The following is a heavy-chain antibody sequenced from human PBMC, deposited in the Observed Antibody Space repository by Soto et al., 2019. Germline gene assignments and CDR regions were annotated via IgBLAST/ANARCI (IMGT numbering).Heavy chain of an antibody. CDR2: VKSKTDGGSA. J-gene: IGHJ4*01. V-gene: IGHV3-15*07. Sequence: GGSLRLSCAASGFPFSNAWINWVRQVPGKGLEWVGRVKSKTDGGSADYAAPVKGRFAVSRDDSKNIVYLQMNNLKIEDTGVYYCPTDSRTTLPEIRFDYWGHGTQVTVSS. D-gene: IGHD1-26*01. CDR1: GFPFSNAW. CDR3: PTDSRTTLPEIRFDY.